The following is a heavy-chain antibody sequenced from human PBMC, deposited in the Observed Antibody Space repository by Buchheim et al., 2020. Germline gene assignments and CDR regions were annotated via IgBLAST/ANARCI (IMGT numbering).Heavy chain of an antibody. CDR2: ISSDENNK. J-gene: IGHJ4*02. Sequence: QVQLVESGGGVVQPGRSLRLSCAASGFTFSYFAMYWVRQAPGKGLEWVAVISSDENNKYYADSVKGRFTISRDNSKNTLYLQMNCLRDEDTAVYYCARDAYLDYWGQGT. CDR1: GFTFSYFA. V-gene: IGHV3-30-3*01. CDR3: ARDAYLDY.